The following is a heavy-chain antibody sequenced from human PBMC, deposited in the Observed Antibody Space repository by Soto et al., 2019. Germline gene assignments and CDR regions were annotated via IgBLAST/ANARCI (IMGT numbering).Heavy chain of an antibody. J-gene: IGHJ5*02. Sequence: ASVNVSCKASGYTFTSYGISWVRQAPGQGLEWMGWISAYNGNTDYAQKLQGRVTMTTDTSTSTAYMELRSLRSDDTAVYYCARDRVDTAMVLSRNWFDPWGQGTLVTVSS. CDR1: GYTFTSYG. CDR3: ARDRVDTAMVLSRNWFDP. V-gene: IGHV1-18*01. CDR2: ISAYNGNT. D-gene: IGHD5-18*01.